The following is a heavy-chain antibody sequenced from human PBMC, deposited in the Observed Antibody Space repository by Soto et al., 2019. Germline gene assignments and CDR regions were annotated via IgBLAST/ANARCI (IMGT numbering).Heavy chain of an antibody. CDR2: IIPDTGTT. V-gene: IGHV1-46*01. D-gene: IGHD2-21*01. CDR3: ASCPIYGGDSYFAY. J-gene: IGHJ4*02. Sequence: QVQLVQSGAEVRKPGASVKLSCQASGYTFTHYYIHWVRQAPGQGLEWLGIIIPDTGTTSYAQTFQGRVTLTTDTSASTVYLELSGLAAEDTAVYYCASCPIYGGDSYFAYWGQGTLVTVSS. CDR1: GYTFTHYY.